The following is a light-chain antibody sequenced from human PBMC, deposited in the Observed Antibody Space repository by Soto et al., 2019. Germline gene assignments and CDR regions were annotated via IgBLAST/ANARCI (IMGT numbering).Light chain of an antibody. V-gene: IGKV1-5*01. Sequence: DTQMTQSPSTLSASVGDRVTITCRASQRISSWLAWYQQKPGKAPKLLIYDASNLESGVPSRFSGSGSGTEFTLTISSLQPDDFAPYYCQQYNTSPYTFGQGTKLEIK. CDR1: QRISSW. CDR2: DAS. J-gene: IGKJ2*01. CDR3: QQYNTSPYT.